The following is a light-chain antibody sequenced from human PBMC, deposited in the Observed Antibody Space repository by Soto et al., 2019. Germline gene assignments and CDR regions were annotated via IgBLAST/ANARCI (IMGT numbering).Light chain of an antibody. Sequence: ELTQPPSVSGSPGQKARITCSGDALPKQYAYWYQQKPGQAPVLVIYKDSERPSGIPERFSGSSSGTTVTLTISGVQAEDEPDYYCQSSDSSGTYVFGTGTKVTVL. CDR1: ALPKQY. CDR2: KDS. CDR3: QSSDSSGTYV. J-gene: IGLJ1*01. V-gene: IGLV3-25*03.